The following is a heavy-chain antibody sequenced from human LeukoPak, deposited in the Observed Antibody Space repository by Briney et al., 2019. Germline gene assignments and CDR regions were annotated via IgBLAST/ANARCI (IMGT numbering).Heavy chain of an antibody. CDR2: IYYSGST. Sequence: PSETLSLTCTVSGGSISSGGYYWSWIRQHPGKGLEWIGYIYYSGSTYYNPSLKSRVTTSVDTSKNQFSLKLSSVTAADTAVYYCARDDSSGYYLDYWGQGTLVTVSS. J-gene: IGHJ4*02. CDR1: GGSISSGGYY. V-gene: IGHV4-31*03. D-gene: IGHD3-22*01. CDR3: ARDDSSGYYLDY.